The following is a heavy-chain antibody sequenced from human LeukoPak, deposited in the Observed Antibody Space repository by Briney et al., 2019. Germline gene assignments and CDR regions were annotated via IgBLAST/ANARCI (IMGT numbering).Heavy chain of an antibody. CDR3: AREGSSSGWYGHYYGMDV. V-gene: IGHV4-4*07. D-gene: IGHD6-19*01. CDR2: IYTSGST. J-gene: IGHJ6*02. CDR1: GGSISSYY. Sequence: SETLSLTCTVSGGSISSYYWSWIRQPAGKGLEWIGRIYTSGSTNYNPPLKSRVTMSVDTSKNQFSLKLSSVTAADTAVYYRAREGSSSGWYGHYYGMDVWGQGTTVTVSS.